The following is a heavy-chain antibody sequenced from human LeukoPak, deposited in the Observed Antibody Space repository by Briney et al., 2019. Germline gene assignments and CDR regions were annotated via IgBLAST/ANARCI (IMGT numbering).Heavy chain of an antibody. CDR2: INPNSGGT. CDR3: ARDQSSFSHYYYYYYMDV. CDR1: GYTFTGYY. D-gene: IGHD6-19*01. J-gene: IGHJ6*03. Sequence: GASVKVSCKASGYTFTGYYMHWVRQAPGQGLEWMGWINPNSGGTNYAQKFQGRVTMTRDTPISTAYMELSRLRSDDTAVYYCARDQSSFSHYYYYYYMDVWGKGTTVTVSS. V-gene: IGHV1-2*02.